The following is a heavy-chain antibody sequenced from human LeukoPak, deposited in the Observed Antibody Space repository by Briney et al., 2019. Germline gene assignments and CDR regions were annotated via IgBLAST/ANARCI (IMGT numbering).Heavy chain of an antibody. CDR1: GGSFSGYY. CDR2: INHSGST. CDR3: ARRGTSSDY. J-gene: IGHJ4*02. Sequence: PSETLSLTCAVYGGSFSGYYWSWIRQPPGKGLEWIGEINHSGSTNYNPSLKSRVTISVDTSKNQFSLKLSSVTAADTAVYYCARRGTSSDYWGQGTLVTVSS. D-gene: IGHD2-2*01. V-gene: IGHV4-34*01.